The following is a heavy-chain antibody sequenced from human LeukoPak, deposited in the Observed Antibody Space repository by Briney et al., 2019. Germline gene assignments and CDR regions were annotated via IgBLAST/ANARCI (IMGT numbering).Heavy chain of an antibody. CDR1: GDXVSTSGVV. D-gene: IGHD6-25*01. CDR2: TYYTSKWNT. V-gene: IGHV6-1*01. CDR3: ARGRASAFDV. Sequence: SQTLSLTCAFSGDXVSTSGVVWNWVRQSPSRGLEWLGRTYYTSKWNTDYAVSVKSRIVVNPDTSKNQFSLQLNSVTSEDTAVYYCARGRASAFDVWGQGTMVTVSS. J-gene: IGHJ3*01.